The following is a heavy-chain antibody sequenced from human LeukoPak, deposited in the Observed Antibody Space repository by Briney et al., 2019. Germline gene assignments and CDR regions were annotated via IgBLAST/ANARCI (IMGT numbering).Heavy chain of an antibody. CDR1: GFIFNSHA. CDR3: AKDSLRERIVGSTTRGVNDY. Sequence: GGSLRLSCAASGFIFNSHAMNWVRQAPGKGLVCVSRINIDGTSTSYADSVKGRFTISRDNAKNALYLQMNSLRAEDTAVYYCAKDSLRERIVGSTTRGVNDYWGQGTLVTVSS. CDR2: INIDGTST. V-gene: IGHV3-74*01. D-gene: IGHD1-26*01. J-gene: IGHJ4*02.